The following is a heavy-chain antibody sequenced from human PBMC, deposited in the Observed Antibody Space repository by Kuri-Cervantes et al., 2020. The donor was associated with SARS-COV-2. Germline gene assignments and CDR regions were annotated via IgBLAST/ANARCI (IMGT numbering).Heavy chain of an antibody. CDR2: IYYSGST. CDR1: GGSISSGGYY. V-gene: IGHV4-39*01. Sequence: ESLKISCTVSGGSISSGGYYWSWIRQHPGKGLEWIGYIYYSGSTYYNPSLKSRVTISVDTSKNQFSLKLSSVTAADTAVYYCARQMMSSITIFGVVITRNWFDPWGQGTLVTVSS. CDR3: ARQMMSSITIFGVVITRNWFDP. J-gene: IGHJ5*02. D-gene: IGHD3-3*01.